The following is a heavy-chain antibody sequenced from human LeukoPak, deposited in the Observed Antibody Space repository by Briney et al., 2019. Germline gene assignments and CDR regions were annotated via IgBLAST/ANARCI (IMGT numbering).Heavy chain of an antibody. Sequence: SETLSLRCSVSGGSISNYYWSWIRQSPAKGLEWIGYTSHTGRSSYNPSLKSRVNISVDTSRDQFSLILTSVTAADTALYYCARGYSSSPLDAFDIWGHGTMVTVSS. V-gene: IGHV4-59*01. D-gene: IGHD6-19*01. CDR2: TSHTGRS. CDR1: GGSISNYY. J-gene: IGHJ3*02. CDR3: ARGYSSSPLDAFDI.